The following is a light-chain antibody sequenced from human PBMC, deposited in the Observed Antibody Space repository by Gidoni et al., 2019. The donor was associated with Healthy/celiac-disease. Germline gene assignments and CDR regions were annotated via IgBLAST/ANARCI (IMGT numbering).Light chain of an antibody. J-gene: IGLJ2*01. CDR3: QAWDSSTAVV. V-gene: IGLV3-1*01. CDR2: QDS. Sequence: SHELTQPPSVSVPPGQTASITCSGDKLGDKYACWYQQKPGQSPVLVIYQDSKRPSGIPERFSGSNSGNTATLTISGTQAMDEADYYCQAWDSSTAVVFGGGTKLTVL. CDR1: KLGDKY.